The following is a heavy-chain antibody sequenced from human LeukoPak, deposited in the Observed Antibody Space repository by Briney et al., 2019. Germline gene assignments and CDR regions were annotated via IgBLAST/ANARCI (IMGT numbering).Heavy chain of an antibody. J-gene: IGHJ4*02. CDR1: GGSISSGYY. CDR3: AREGWELYY. V-gene: IGHV4-38-2*02. Sequence: PSETLSLTCTVSGGSISSGYYWGWIRQPPGKGLEWIGSIYHSGRTHYNPSLKSRVTISGDTSKNQFSLKLSSVTAADTAVYYCAREGWELYYWSQGTLVTVSS. D-gene: IGHD1-26*01. CDR2: IYHSGRT.